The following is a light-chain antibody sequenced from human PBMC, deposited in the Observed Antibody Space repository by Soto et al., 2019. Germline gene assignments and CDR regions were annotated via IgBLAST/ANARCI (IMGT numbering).Light chain of an antibody. CDR3: QQYGSSPTWT. J-gene: IGKJ1*01. CDR2: GAS. V-gene: IGKV3-20*01. CDR1: QSVSSDY. Sequence: ESVLTQSPGTLSLSPGERATLSCRASQSVSSDYLAWYQQKPGQAPRLLLCGASTRATGIPDRFSGSGSGTDFTLTISRLEPDDSAVYYCQQYGSSPTWTFGQGTKVEIK.